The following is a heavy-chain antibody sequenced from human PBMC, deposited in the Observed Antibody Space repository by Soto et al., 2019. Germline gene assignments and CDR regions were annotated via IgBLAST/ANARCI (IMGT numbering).Heavy chain of an antibody. D-gene: IGHD3-22*01. Sequence: ASVKVSCKASGYTFTSYGISWVRQAPGQGLEWMGWISAYNGNTNYAQKLQGRVTMTTDTSASTAYMELSSLRSEDTAVYYCARGGYFDSSNYLAYWGLGTLVTVSS. CDR1: GYTFTSYG. J-gene: IGHJ4*02. CDR2: ISAYNGNT. CDR3: ARGGYFDSSNYLAY. V-gene: IGHV1-18*01.